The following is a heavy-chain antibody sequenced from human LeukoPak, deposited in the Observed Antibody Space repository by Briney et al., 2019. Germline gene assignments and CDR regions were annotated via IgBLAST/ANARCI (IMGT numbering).Heavy chain of an antibody. Sequence: GASVKVSCKASGGTFSSYAISWVRQAPGQGLEWMGWISAYNGNTNYAQKLQGRVTMTTDTSTSTAYMELRSLRSDDTAVYYCARDLRYSSSPRIHYFDYWGQGTLVTVSS. V-gene: IGHV1-18*01. D-gene: IGHD6-6*01. J-gene: IGHJ4*02. CDR3: ARDLRYSSSPRIHYFDY. CDR2: ISAYNGNT. CDR1: GGTFSSYA.